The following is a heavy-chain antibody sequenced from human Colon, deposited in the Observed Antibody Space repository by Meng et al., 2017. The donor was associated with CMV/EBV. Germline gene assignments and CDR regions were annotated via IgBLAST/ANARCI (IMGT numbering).Heavy chain of an antibody. D-gene: IGHD1-26*01. CDR3: AREGSPDSTLYYYYGMDV. CDR1: GYTFNTFG. CDR2: ISGYNHNT. Sequence: ASVKVSCKASGYTFNTFGISWLRQAPGQGLEWMGWISGYNHNTNPAQKFQDRVTMTTDISTSTAYMDLRGLRADDTSVYYCAREGSPDSTLYYYYGMDVWGQGTPVTVSS. J-gene: IGHJ6*02. V-gene: IGHV1-18*01.